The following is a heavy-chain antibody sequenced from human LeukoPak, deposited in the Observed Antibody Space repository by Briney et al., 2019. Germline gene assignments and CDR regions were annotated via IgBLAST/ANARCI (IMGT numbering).Heavy chain of an antibody. CDR3: AREGFGDIVVVPAAFQFDY. V-gene: IGHV1-46*01. CDR1: GYTFTSYY. J-gene: IGHJ4*02. CDR2: INPSGGST. D-gene: IGHD2-2*01. Sequence: GASVKVSGKASGYTFTSYYMHWVRQAPGQGLEWMGIINPSGGSTSYAQKFQGRVTMTRDMSTSTVYMELSSLRSEDTAVYYCAREGFGDIVVVPAAFQFDYWGQGTLVTVSS.